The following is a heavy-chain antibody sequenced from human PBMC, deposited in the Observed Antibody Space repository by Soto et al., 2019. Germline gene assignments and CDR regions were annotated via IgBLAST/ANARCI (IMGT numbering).Heavy chain of an antibody. D-gene: IGHD2-21*02. CDR1: GGTFSNHA. CDR3: ARDDATYCGGDCYRYFYYGMDV. Sequence: GASVKVSCKASGGTFSNHAISWVRQAPGQGLEWVGGIIPMFPTADYAQRFQGRVTITAGDSTTTVYMGLSGLRSEDTAMYYCARDDATYCGGDCYRYFYYGMDVWGQGTTVTVSS. J-gene: IGHJ6*02. CDR2: IIPMFPTA. V-gene: IGHV1-69*13.